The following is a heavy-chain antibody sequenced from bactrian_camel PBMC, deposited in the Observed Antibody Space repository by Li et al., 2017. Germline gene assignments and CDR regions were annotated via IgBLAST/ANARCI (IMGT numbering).Heavy chain of an antibody. D-gene: IGHD2*01. CDR1: GPTVSRS. V-gene: IGHV3S53*01. CDR2: IDSDDST. Sequence: VQLVESGGGSVQSGGSLELLCAASGPTVSRSMAWFRQAPGKEREAVAAIDSDDSTIYADSVKGRFTISQDKDGKGTLYLQMNDLKPEDTAMYYCALSSRPRGYGGSY.